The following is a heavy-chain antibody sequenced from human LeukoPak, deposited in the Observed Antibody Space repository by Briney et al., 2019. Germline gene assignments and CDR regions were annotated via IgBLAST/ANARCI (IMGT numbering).Heavy chain of an antibody. CDR3: ASGKSKRLDV. V-gene: IGHV6-1*01. Sequence: SQTLSLTCAISGDSVSSNSAAWTSIRQSPSRGLEWLGRTYYRSKWYNDYAVSVQSRITINPDTSKNHFSLQLSSVTPEDTAVYFCASGKSKRLDVWGQGTTVTVSS. CDR2: TYYRSKWYN. J-gene: IGHJ6*02. D-gene: IGHD1-14*01. CDR1: GDSVSSNSAA.